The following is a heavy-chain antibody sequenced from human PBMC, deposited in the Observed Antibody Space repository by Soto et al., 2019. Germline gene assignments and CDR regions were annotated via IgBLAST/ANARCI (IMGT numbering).Heavy chain of an antibody. V-gene: IGHV3-13*04. Sequence: EVQLVESGGGLVQPGGSLRLSCAASGFTFSSYDMQWVRQATGKGLEWVSAIGSAGDTYYPGSVKGRFTISRENAKNTLYLQINSLRAGYTAVYYCARSPPGGYHYYYGMDVWGQGTTVTVSS. J-gene: IGHJ6*02. CDR1: GFTFSSYD. CDR2: IGSAGDT. CDR3: ARSPPGGYHYYYGMDV. D-gene: IGHD3-22*01.